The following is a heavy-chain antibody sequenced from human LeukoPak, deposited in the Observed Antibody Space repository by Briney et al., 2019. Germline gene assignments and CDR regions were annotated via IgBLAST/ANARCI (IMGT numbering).Heavy chain of an antibody. CDR3: ARPPSNWARFDF. D-gene: IGHD7-27*01. Sequence: GGSVRLFCAASGFTFSSYEMNWVRQAPGKGLEWVSYISSSASSIFYADSVKGRFTISRDNAKNSLYLQMNSLRAEDTAFYYCARPPSNWARFDFWGQGTLVTVSS. CDR1: GFTFSSYE. V-gene: IGHV3-48*03. J-gene: IGHJ4*02. CDR2: ISSSASSI.